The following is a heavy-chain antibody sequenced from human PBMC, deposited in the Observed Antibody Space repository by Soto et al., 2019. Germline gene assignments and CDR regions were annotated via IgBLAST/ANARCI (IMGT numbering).Heavy chain of an antibody. CDR2: INHGGST. J-gene: IGHJ1*01. D-gene: IGHD3-16*01. CDR3: ARESYDYVWGGV. V-gene: IGHV4-34*01. Sequence: SETLSLTCAVYGWSFIGCYLSWILQPPGKGLEWIGEINHGGSTNYNPSLKRRVTISVDTSKNQFSLKLSSVTAADTAVYYCARESYDYVWGGVWGQGTLVTVSS. CDR1: GWSFIGCY.